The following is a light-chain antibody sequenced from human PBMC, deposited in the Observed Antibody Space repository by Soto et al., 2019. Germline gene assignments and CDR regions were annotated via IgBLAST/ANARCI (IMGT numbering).Light chain of an antibody. CDR2: GAS. CDR3: QQYGYSPWT. CDR1: QSVSSIY. Sequence: EIVLTQSPGTLSLSPGERATLSCRASQSVSSIYLAWYQQKPGQAPRLLIYGASSRATGIPDRFSGSGSGTDFTLTISRLEPEDFAMYYCQQYGYSPWTFGQGTKVDIK. V-gene: IGKV3-20*01. J-gene: IGKJ1*01.